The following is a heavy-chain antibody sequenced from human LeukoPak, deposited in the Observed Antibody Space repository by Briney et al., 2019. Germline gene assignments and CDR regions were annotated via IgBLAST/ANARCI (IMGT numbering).Heavy chain of an antibody. CDR3: AKGYYYDYVWGSPKDYFDY. J-gene: IGHJ4*02. CDR2: ISYDGSNK. V-gene: IGHV3-30*18. CDR1: GFTFSSYG. D-gene: IGHD3-16*01. Sequence: PGGSLRLSCAASGFTFSSYGMHWVRQAPGKGLEWVAVISYDGSNKYYADSVKGRFTISRDNSKNTLYLQTNSLRAEDTAVYYCAKGYYYDYVWGSPKDYFDYWGQGTLVTVSS.